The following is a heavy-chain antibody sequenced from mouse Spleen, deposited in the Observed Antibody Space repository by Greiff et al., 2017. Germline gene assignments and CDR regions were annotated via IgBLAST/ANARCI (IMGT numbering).Heavy chain of an antibody. CDR3: ARGLRPITTVVEPMDY. Sequence: QVQLQQSGPGLVQPSQSLSITCTVSGFSLTSYGVHWVRQSPGKGLEWLGVIWSGGSTDYNAAFISRLSISKDNSKSPVFFKMNSMQADDTTIYYCARGLRPITTVVEPMDYWGQGTSVTVSS. J-gene: IGHJ4*01. D-gene: IGHD1-1*01. CDR1: GFSLTSYG. V-gene: IGHV2-2*01. CDR2: IWSGGST.